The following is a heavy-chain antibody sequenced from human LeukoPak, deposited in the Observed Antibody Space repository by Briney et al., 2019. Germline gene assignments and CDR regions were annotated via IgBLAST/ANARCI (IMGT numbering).Heavy chain of an antibody. CDR2: ISGSGEST. CDR3: TRVDIVVVTADR. CDR1: GFSFRSYG. V-gene: IGHV3-23*01. J-gene: IGHJ4*02. Sequence: GGSLRLSCAASGFSFRSYGMSWVRQAPGKGLEWVSAISGSGESTYYTDSVKGRFTISRDNSKNTLYLQMNSLKTEDTAVYYCTRVDIVVVTADRWGQGTLVTVSS. D-gene: IGHD2-21*02.